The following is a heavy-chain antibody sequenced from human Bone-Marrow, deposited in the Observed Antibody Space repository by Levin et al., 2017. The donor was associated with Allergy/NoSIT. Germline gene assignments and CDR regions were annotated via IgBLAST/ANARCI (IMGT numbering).Heavy chain of an antibody. Sequence: GESLKISCKASGYTFTSYGISWVRQAPGQGLEWMGWISAYNGNTNYAQKLQGRVTMTTDTSTSTAYMELRSLRSDDTAVYYCARDYRGRDIVLMVYAILPDYWGQGTLVTVSS. CDR1: GYTFTSYG. J-gene: IGHJ4*02. CDR3: ARDYRGRDIVLMVYAILPDY. V-gene: IGHV1-18*01. D-gene: IGHD2-8*01. CDR2: ISAYNGNT.